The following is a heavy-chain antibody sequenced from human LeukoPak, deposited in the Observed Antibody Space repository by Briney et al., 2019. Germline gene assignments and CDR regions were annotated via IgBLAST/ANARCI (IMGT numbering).Heavy chain of an antibody. CDR2: INSDGSST. CDR3: ARLTGLVVPAAIRAGWYYYMDV. J-gene: IGHJ6*03. D-gene: IGHD2-2*02. Sequence: GGSLRLSCAASGFTFSSYWMHWVRQAPGKGLVWVSRINSDGSSTRYADSVKGRFTISRDNAKNTLYLQMNSLRAEDTAVYYCARLTGLVVPAAIRAGWYYYMDVWGKGTTVTVSS. CDR1: GFTFSSYW. V-gene: IGHV3-74*01.